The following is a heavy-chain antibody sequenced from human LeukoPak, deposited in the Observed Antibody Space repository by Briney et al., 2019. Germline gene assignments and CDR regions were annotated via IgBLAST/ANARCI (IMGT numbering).Heavy chain of an antibody. CDR1: GGSFSGHY. CDR2: IHTSVGT. Sequence: SETLSLTCAVYGGSFSGHYWHWFRQPPGKGLEWIGAIHTSVGTDYNPSFKSRVAMSGDTSKNQFSLKLSPVTAADTAVYYCAGHFYLDLWGPGTLVTVSS. J-gene: IGHJ2*01. V-gene: IGHV4-34*01. CDR3: AGHFYLDL.